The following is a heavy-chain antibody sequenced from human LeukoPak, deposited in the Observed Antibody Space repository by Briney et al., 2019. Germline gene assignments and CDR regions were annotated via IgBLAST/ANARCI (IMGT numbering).Heavy chain of an antibody. CDR1: GGSISSYY. D-gene: IGHD3-3*01. J-gene: IGHJ5*02. CDR2: IYYSGST. Sequence: SETLSLTCTVSGGSISSYYWSWIRQHPGKGLEWIGYIYYSGSTYYNPSLKSRVTISVDTSKNQFSLKLSSVTAADTAVYYCARVGDFWSGYPPFDPWGQGTLVTVSS. CDR3: ARVGDFWSGYPPFDP. V-gene: IGHV4-59*06.